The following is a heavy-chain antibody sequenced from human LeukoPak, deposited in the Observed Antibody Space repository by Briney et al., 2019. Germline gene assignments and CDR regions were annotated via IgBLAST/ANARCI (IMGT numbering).Heavy chain of an antibody. V-gene: IGHV1-2*02. CDR1: GYTFTGYY. J-gene: IGHJ4*02. Sequence: ASVKVSCKASGYTFTGYYMHWVRQAPGQGLEWMGWINPNSGGTNYAQKFQGRVTMTRDTSISTAYMELSRLRSDDTAVYYCARDSGWLGATTGTYDYWGQGTLVTVSS. CDR2: INPNSGGT. D-gene: IGHD1-26*01. CDR3: ARDSGWLGATTGTYDY.